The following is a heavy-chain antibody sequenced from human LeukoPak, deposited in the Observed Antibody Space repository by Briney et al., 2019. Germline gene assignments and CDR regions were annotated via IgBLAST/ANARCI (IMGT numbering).Heavy chain of an antibody. CDR2: IYYSGST. Sequence: SETLSLTCTVSGGSISSGGYYWSWIRQHPGKGLEWIGYIYYSGSTYYNPSLKSRVTISVDTSKNQFSLKLSSVTAADTAVYYCARLWEHVGPFDYWGQGTLVTVSS. CDR3: ARLWEHVGPFDY. CDR1: GGSISSGGYY. V-gene: IGHV4-31*03. J-gene: IGHJ4*02. D-gene: IGHD1-26*01.